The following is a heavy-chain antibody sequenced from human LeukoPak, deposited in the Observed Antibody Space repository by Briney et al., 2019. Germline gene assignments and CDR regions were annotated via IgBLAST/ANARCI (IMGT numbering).Heavy chain of an antibody. Sequence: GGSLRLSCAASGFTVSSNYMSWVRQAPGKGLEWVSVIYSGGSTYYADSVKGRFTISRDNSKNTLYLQMNSPRAEDTAVYYCASGSYYSSQLDYWGQGTLVTVSS. J-gene: IGHJ4*02. CDR2: IYSGGST. CDR1: GFTVSSNY. D-gene: IGHD3-10*01. V-gene: IGHV3-53*01. CDR3: ASGSYYSSQLDY.